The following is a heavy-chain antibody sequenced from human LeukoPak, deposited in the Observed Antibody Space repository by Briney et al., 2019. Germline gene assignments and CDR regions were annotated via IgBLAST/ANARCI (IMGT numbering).Heavy chain of an antibody. D-gene: IGHD6-6*01. V-gene: IGHV4-38-2*02. CDR3: ARGLAARPYYYFNY. J-gene: IGHJ4*02. CDR2: IYHSGST. Sequence: SETLSLTCTVSGYSISSGYYWGWIRQPPGKGLEWIGSIYHSGSTYYNPSLKSRVTISVDTSKNQFSLKLSSVTAADTAVYYCARGLAARPYYYFNYWGQGTLVTVSS. CDR1: GYSISSGYY.